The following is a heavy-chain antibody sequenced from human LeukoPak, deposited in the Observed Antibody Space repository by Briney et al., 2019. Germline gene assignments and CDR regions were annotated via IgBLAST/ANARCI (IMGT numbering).Heavy chain of an antibody. Sequence: SVKVSCKASGGTFNSYAISWVRQAPGQGLEWMGRIIPILGIANYAQKFQGRVTITADKSTSTAYMELSSLRSEDTAVYYCARDLSIAAAGTGYGYWGQGTLVTVSS. CDR3: ARDLSIAAAGTGYGY. J-gene: IGHJ4*02. CDR2: IIPILGIA. D-gene: IGHD6-13*01. V-gene: IGHV1-69*04. CDR1: GGTFNSYA.